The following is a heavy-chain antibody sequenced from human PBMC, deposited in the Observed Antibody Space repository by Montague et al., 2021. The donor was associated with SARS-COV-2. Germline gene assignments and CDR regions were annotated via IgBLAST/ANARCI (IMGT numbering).Heavy chain of an antibody. CDR1: GFSFSSSA. CDR3: AKGPDGVDY. CDR2: IGSSGENI. Sequence: SLRLSCAASGFSFSSSAMNWVRQAPGKGLEWLSYIGSSGENIDYADSVKGRFTISGDNAKNSLYLQMKGLRVEDTALYYCAKGPDGVDYWGQGTLVTVSS. J-gene: IGHJ4*02. D-gene: IGHD1-14*01. V-gene: IGHV3-48*03.